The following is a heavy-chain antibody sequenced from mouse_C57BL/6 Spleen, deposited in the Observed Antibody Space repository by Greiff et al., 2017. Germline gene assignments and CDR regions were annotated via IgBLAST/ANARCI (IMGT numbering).Heavy chain of an antibody. CDR1: GYTFTDYN. V-gene: IGHV1-18*01. D-gene: IGHD2-3*01. CDR2: INPNNGGT. J-gene: IGHJ4*01. Sequence: EVQLQQSGPELVKPGASVKIPCKASGYTFTDYNMDWVKQSHGKSLEWIGDINPNNGGTIYNQKFKGKATLTVDKSSSPAYMEIRRLTSEATAVYSGARMRGNGGYYRDYALDYWGQGTSVTVSS. CDR3: ARMRGNGGYYRDYALDY.